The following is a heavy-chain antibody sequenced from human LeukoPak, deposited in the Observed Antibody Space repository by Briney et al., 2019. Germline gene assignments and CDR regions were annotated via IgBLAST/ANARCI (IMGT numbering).Heavy chain of an antibody. Sequence: SETLSLTCTVSGGSISSYYWSWIRQSPGKGLECIGYIHYTGRTKYNPSVQSRVTISVDTSKNQFSLNLRSVTSADTAVYFCTRVSIHGDSDYWGQGTLVTVSS. J-gene: IGHJ4*02. CDR2: IHYTGRT. CDR1: GGSISSYY. CDR3: TRVSIHGDSDY. V-gene: IGHV4-59*01.